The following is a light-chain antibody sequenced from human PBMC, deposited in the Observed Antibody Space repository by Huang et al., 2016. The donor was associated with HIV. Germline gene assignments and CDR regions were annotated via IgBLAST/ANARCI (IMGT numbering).Light chain of an antibody. V-gene: IGKV3-15*01. Sequence: EIVMTQSPASLPVSPGERATLSCRARQNVKSDLAWYQKKPGQPPRLLLYVSSTRATGVPPRFSGSGSGTNFTLTISSLQSEDFALYYCHQYNDWPRTFGQGTKVEVK. CDR3: HQYNDWPRT. J-gene: IGKJ1*01. CDR2: VSS. CDR1: QNVKSD.